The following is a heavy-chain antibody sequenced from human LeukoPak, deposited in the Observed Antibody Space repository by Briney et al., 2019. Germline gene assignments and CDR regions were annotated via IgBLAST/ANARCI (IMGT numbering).Heavy chain of an antibody. Sequence: SETLSPTCTVSGGSISSHFWSWMRQPPGKGLEWIGNIYNRGTTNYNPSLNSRVTMSVDTSKNQLSLQLTSVTAADTAVYYCTKATQWLAFDYWGRGTLVTVSS. D-gene: IGHD6-19*01. CDR3: TKATQWLAFDY. V-gene: IGHV4-59*11. J-gene: IGHJ4*02. CDR2: IYNRGTT. CDR1: GGSISSHF.